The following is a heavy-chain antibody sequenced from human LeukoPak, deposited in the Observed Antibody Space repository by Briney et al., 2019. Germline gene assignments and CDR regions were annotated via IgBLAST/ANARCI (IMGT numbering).Heavy chain of an antibody. D-gene: IGHD4-17*01. CDR3: ARDQGNGDYPDWFDP. Sequence: ASVKVSCKASGYTFTSYVISWVRQAPGQGLEWMGWINAYNGNINYAQKLQGRVTMTTDTSTRTAYMELRSLRSDDTAVYYCARDQGNGDYPDWFDPWGQGTLVTVSS. CDR1: GYTFTSYV. CDR2: INAYNGNI. V-gene: IGHV1-18*01. J-gene: IGHJ5*02.